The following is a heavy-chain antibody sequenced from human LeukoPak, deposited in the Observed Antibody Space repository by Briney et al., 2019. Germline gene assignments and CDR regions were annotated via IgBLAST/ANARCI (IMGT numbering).Heavy chain of an antibody. J-gene: IGHJ4*02. V-gene: IGHV3-11*01. CDR1: ASTFIAYY. CDR2: ISSSGSTI. D-gene: IGHD4-23*01. Sequence: GGSLRPSRAPSASTFIAYYMSCIRQAPGKWMELVSYISSSGSTIYYADSVKGRFTISRDNAKNSLYLQMNSLRAEDTAVYYCARVDGGNPPDYWGQGTLVTVSS. CDR3: ARVDGGNPPDY.